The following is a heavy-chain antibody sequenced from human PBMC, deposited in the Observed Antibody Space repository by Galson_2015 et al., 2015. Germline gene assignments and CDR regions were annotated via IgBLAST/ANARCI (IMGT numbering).Heavy chain of an antibody. Sequence: SLRLSCAASGFTFSSYGMHWVRQAPGKGLEWVAVISYDGSNKYYADSVKGRFTISRDNAKNSLYLQMNSLRDEDTAVYYCASFLEGPIYYYYYYGMDVWGPGATGPVSS. J-gene: IGHJ6*02. CDR3: ASFLEGPIYYYYYYGMDV. CDR1: GFTFSSYG. D-gene: IGHD3-3*01. V-gene: IGHV3-30*03. CDR2: ISYDGSNK.